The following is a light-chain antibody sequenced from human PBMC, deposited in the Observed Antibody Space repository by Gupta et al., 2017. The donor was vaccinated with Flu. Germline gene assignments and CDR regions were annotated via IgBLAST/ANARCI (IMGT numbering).Light chain of an antibody. CDR2: EAS. CDR3: QQSDSVPWT. V-gene: IGKV1-39*01. Sequence: DIQMTQSPSSLSASVGDRVTITCRASQTISGFLNWYQHEEGKAPKVLIYEASNLQSGVPSRFSGSGSGTDFTLTISRLQPEDFATYYCQQSDSVPWTFGQGTKVDFK. CDR1: QTISGF. J-gene: IGKJ1*01.